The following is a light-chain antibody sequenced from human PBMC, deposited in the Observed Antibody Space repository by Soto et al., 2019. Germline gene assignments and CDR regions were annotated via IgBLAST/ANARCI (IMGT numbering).Light chain of an antibody. J-gene: IGLJ2*01. CDR1: SSDVGNYNF. V-gene: IGLV2-8*01. CDR2: EVT. CDR3: SSYGGNNNIL. Sequence: QSVLTQSASVSGSPGQSITISCTGTSSDVGNYNFVSWYQQHPGKAPKLIIYEVTKRPSGVPARFSGSKSGNAASLTVSGLQAEDEADYYCSSYGGNNNILFGGGTKVTVL.